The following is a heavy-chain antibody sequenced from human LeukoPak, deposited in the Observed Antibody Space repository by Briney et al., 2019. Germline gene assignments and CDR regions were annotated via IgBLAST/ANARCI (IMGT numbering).Heavy chain of an antibody. CDR2: IKQDGSER. CDR1: GFSMSVYW. D-gene: IGHD3-22*01. Sequence: GGSLRLSCGASGFSMSVYWMSWVRQAPGKGLEWVGNIKQDGSERNYVDSVKGRFTISRDNAKKSLYLQMNSLRAEDTVVYYCARDWGAYYHFFDYWGQGTLVTVSS. V-gene: IGHV3-7*01. CDR3: ARDWGAYYHFFDY. J-gene: IGHJ4*02.